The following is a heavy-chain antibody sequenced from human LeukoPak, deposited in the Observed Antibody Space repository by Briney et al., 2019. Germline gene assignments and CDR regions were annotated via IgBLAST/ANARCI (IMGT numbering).Heavy chain of an antibody. CDR3: ATSRDRIAAAGRDEFDY. Sequence: ASVKVSCKASGYTFTDYYIHWVRQAPGQGLEWMGRINPNSGGTNYAQKFQGRVTMTRDTSISTAYVELSRLSSDDTAVYYCATSRDRIAAAGRDEFDYWGQGNPGHRLL. J-gene: IGHJ4*02. CDR1: GYTFTDYY. V-gene: IGHV1-2*06. D-gene: IGHD6-13*01. CDR2: INPNSGGT.